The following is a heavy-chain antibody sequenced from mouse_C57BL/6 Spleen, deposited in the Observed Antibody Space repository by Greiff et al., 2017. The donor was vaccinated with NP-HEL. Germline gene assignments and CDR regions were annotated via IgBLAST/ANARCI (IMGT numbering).Heavy chain of an antibody. Sequence: EVQRVESGGGLVKPGGSLKLSCAASGFTFSSYAMSWVRQTPEKRLEWVATISDGGSYTYYPDNVKGRFTISRDNAKNNLYLQMSHLKSEDTAMYYCARDLMGGYAMDYWGQGTSVTVSS. CDR3: ARDLMGGYAMDY. J-gene: IGHJ4*01. CDR2: ISDGGSYT. V-gene: IGHV5-4*01. CDR1: GFTFSSYA.